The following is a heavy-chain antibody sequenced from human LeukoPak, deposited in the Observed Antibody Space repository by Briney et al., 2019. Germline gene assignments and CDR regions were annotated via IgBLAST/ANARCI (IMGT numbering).Heavy chain of an antibody. CDR2: IWYDGSNK. Sequence: GGSLRLSCAASGFTISSYGMHWVRQAPGKGLEWVAVIWYDGSNKYYADSVKGRFTISRDNSKNTLYLQMNSLRAEDTAVYYCARGGEHIVVVTEGLVDYWGQGTLVTVSS. CDR1: GFTISSYG. CDR3: ARGGEHIVVVTEGLVDY. D-gene: IGHD2-21*02. J-gene: IGHJ4*02. V-gene: IGHV3-33*01.